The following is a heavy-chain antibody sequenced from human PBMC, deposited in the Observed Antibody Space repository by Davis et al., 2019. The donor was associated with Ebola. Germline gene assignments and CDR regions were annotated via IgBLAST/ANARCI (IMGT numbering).Heavy chain of an antibody. CDR3: ARRGVTTNPWGLGFDP. V-gene: IGHV3-21*01. CDR1: GFTFSSYS. D-gene: IGHD4-11*01. CDR2: ISSSSSYI. Sequence: GGSLRLSCAASGFTFSSYSMNWVRQAPGTGLASVSSISSSSSYIYYADSVKGRFTISRYNAKNSLYLQMNSLRAEDTAVYYCARRGVTTNPWGLGFDPWGQGTLVTVSS. J-gene: IGHJ5*02.